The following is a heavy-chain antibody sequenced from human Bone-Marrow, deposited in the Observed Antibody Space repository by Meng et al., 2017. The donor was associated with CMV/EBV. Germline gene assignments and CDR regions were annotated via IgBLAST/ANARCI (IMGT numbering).Heavy chain of an antibody. CDR2: ISSSGSTI. V-gene: IGHV3-11*01. CDR1: GFTFSDYY. J-gene: IGHJ6*02. Sequence: GGSLRLSCAASGFTFSDYYMSWIRQAPGKGLEWVSYISSSGSTIYYADSVKGRFTISRDNAKNSLYLQMNSLRAEDTAVYYCTRASATSDPDPDYYGMDVWGQGTTVTVSS. CDR3: TRASATSDPDPDYYGMDV.